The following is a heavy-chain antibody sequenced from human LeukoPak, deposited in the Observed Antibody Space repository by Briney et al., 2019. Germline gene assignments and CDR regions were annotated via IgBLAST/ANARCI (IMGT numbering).Heavy chain of an antibody. D-gene: IGHD1-26*01. J-gene: IGHJ4*02. Sequence: ASVKVSCKASGYTFTSYYMHWVRQAPGQGLEWMGIINPSGGSTSYAQKFQGRVTITRNSSISTAYMELSSLGSEDTAVYYCAREGNRSSDSSASYPLDYWGQGTLVTVSS. CDR3: AREGNRSSDSSASYPLDY. CDR1: GYTFTSYY. CDR2: INPSGGST. V-gene: IGHV1-46*01.